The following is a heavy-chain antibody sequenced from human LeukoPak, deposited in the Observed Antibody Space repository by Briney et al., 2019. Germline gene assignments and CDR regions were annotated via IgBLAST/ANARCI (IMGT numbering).Heavy chain of an antibody. CDR1: GFTFSSYA. D-gene: IGHD1-1*01. J-gene: IGHJ4*02. Sequence: GRSLRLSCAASGFTFSSYAMHWVRQAPGKGLEWVAVISYDGSNKYYADSVKGRFTISRDNSKNTLYLQMNSLRAEDTAVYYCARETLYNWNDFDYWGQGTLVNVSS. V-gene: IGHV3-30*01. CDR3: ARETLYNWNDFDY. CDR2: ISYDGSNK.